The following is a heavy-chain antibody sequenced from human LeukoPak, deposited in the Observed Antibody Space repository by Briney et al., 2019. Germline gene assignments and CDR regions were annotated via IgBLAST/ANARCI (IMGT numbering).Heavy chain of an antibody. CDR2: IIPIFCTA. D-gene: IGHD6-19*01. J-gene: IGHJ3*02. CDR3: ARGRGGRGGWSGGDDAFDI. CDR1: GCTFSSYA. V-gene: IGHV1-69*05. Sequence: ASVKVSCKASGCTFSSYAISWVRQAPGQGLEWMGGIIPIFCTAYYEQKFQGRVPMTIDRSKNTPYMELRSLKADDTAVYCCARGRGGRGGWSGGDDAFDIWGQGTMVTVSS.